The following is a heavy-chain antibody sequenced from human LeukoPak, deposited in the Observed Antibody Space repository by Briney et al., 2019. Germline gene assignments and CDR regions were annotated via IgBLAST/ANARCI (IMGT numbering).Heavy chain of an antibody. V-gene: IGHV3-48*01. J-gene: IGHJ4*02. CDR3: ARDYKYAFDN. Sequence: GGSLRLSCAASGFTFSDYSMNWVRQAPGKGLEWISYIGIESGNTNYADSVKGRFTISGDKAKNSLYLQMNSLRVEDTAVYYCARDYKYAFDNWGQGTLVTVSS. CDR2: IGIESGNT. D-gene: IGHD5-24*01. CDR1: GFTFSDYS.